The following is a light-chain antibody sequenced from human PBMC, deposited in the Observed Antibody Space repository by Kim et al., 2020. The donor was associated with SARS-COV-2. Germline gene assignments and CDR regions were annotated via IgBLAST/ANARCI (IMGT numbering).Light chain of an antibody. CDR1: QGVSNSR. CDR3: QQYGASSLT. Sequence: PGERATPSCRASQGVSNSRLAWYQQKPGQAPRLLIYDASSRATGITDRFSGSGSGTDFTLTISRLEPEDFAVYYCQQYGASSLTFGGGTKVDIK. CDR2: DAS. V-gene: IGKV3-20*01. J-gene: IGKJ4*01.